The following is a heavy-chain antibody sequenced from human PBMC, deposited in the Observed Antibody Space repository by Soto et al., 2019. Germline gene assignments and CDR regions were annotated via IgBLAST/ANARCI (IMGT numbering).Heavy chain of an antibody. D-gene: IGHD2-15*01. J-gene: IGHJ6*01. Sequence: ASVKVSCKASGYTFTSYGISWVRQAPGQGLEWMGWISAYNGNTNYAQKLQGRVTMTTDTSTSTAYMELRSLRSDDTAVYYCARIRYCRGGSCYSWALTDCYYGMDVWGQGTTITL. CDR2: ISAYNGNT. V-gene: IGHV1-18*04. CDR3: ARIRYCRGGSCYSWALTDCYYGMDV. CDR1: GYTFTSYG.